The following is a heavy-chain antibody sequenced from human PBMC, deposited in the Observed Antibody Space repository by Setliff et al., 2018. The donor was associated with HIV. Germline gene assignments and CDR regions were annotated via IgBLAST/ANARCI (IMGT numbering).Heavy chain of an antibody. J-gene: IGHJ5*02. V-gene: IGHV1-2*02. Sequence: ASVKVSCKASGYTFSGYYMHWVRQAPGQGLEWMGWINPNSGGTNNAQKFQGRVTMTRDTSINTAYMELARLRSDDTAVYFCARAHFLVAMTRNWFDPWGQGTLVTVSS. D-gene: IGHD5-12*01. CDR2: INPNSGGT. CDR3: ARAHFLVAMTRNWFDP. CDR1: GYTFSGYY.